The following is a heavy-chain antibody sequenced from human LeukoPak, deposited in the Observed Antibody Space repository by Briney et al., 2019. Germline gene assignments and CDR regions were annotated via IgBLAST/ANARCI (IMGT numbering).Heavy chain of an antibody. CDR1: GGSFSGYY. CDR2: INHSGST. V-gene: IGHV4-34*01. CDR3: ARLRGATVAHNWFDP. Sequence: SETLSLTCTVYGGSFSGYYWGWIRQPPGKGLEWIGEINHSGSTNYNPSLKSRVTISVDTSKNQFSLKLSSVTAADTAEYYCARLRGATVAHNWFDPWGQGTLVTVSS. J-gene: IGHJ5*02. D-gene: IGHD6-19*01.